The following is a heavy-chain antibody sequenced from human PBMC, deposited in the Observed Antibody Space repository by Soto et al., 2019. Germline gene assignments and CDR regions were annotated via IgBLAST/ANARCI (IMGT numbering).Heavy chain of an antibody. Sequence: SETLSLTCAVYGGSFSGYYWSWIRQPPGKGLEWIGEINHSGSTNYDPSLKSRVTISVDTSKNQFSLKLSSVTAADTAVYYCAREWGPTRTMVRGVMDVWGKGTTVTVSS. CDR3: AREWGPTRTMVRGVMDV. CDR1: GGSFSGYY. V-gene: IGHV4-34*01. J-gene: IGHJ6*04. CDR2: INHSGST. D-gene: IGHD3-10*01.